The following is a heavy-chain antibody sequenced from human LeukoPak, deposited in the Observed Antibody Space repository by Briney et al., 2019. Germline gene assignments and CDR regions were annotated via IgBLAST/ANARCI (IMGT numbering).Heavy chain of an antibody. V-gene: IGHV1-69*13. Sequence: SVTVSCTASGYTFTSYGISWVRQAPGQGLEWMGGIIPIFGTANYAQKFQGRVTITADESTSTAYMELSSLRSEDTAVYYCARDLSSKRSSPPGEFDPWGQGTLVTVS. J-gene: IGHJ5*02. CDR3: ARDLSSKRSSPPGEFDP. CDR1: GYTFTSYG. CDR2: IIPIFGTA. D-gene: IGHD6-19*01.